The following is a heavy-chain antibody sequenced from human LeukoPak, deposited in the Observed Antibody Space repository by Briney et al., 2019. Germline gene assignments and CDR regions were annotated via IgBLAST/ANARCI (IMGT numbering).Heavy chain of an antibody. Sequence: GGTLRLSCAASGFTFSSYGMSWVRQAPGKGLEWVSAISGSGGSTYYADSVKGRFTISRDNSKNTLYLQMNSLRAEDTAVYYCAKGKDYGSGGTNFDYWGQGTLVTVSS. CDR3: AKGKDYGSGGTNFDY. CDR1: GFTFSSYG. V-gene: IGHV3-23*01. CDR2: ISGSGGST. J-gene: IGHJ4*02. D-gene: IGHD3-10*01.